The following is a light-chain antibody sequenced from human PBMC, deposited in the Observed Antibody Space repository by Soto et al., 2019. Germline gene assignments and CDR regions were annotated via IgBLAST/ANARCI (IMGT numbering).Light chain of an antibody. J-gene: IGLJ2*01. V-gene: IGLV2-14*01. Sequence: QSALTQPASVSGSPGQSITISCTGTRSDVGGYNYVSWYQQHPGKAPKLMIYEVSNRPSGVSNRFSGSKSGNTASLTISGLQAEDEADYYCRSYTSSSTVVFGGGTKLTVL. CDR2: EVS. CDR3: RSYTSSSTVV. CDR1: RSDVGGYNY.